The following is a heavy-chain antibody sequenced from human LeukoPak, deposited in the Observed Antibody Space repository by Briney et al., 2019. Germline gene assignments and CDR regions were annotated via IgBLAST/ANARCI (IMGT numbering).Heavy chain of an antibody. J-gene: IGHJ4*02. CDR2: ISGSGGST. Sequence: PGGSLRLSCAASGFTFSSYAMSWVRQAPGKGLEWVSAISGSGGSTYYADSVKGRFTISRDNSKNTLSLQMNSLRAEDTAVYYCAKDSSGWYGHAGYWGQGTLVTVSS. V-gene: IGHV3-23*01. CDR3: AKDSSGWYGHAGY. CDR1: GFTFSSYA. D-gene: IGHD6-19*01.